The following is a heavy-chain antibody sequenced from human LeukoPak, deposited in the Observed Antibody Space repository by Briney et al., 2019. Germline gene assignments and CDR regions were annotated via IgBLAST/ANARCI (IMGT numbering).Heavy chain of an antibody. CDR2: IYYSGST. J-gene: IGHJ3*02. V-gene: IGHV4-39*07. Sequence: PSETLSLTCTVSGGSISSGSYYWGWIRQPPGKGLEWIGSIYYSGSTYYNPSLKSRVTISVDTSKNQFSLKLSSVTAADTAVYYCARDETSKGDAFDIWGQGTMVTVSS. CDR3: ARDETSKGDAFDI. CDR1: GGSISSGSYY.